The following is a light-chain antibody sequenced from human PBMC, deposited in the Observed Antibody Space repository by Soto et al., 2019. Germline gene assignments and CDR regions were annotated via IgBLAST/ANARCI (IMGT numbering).Light chain of an antibody. J-gene: IGLJ3*02. Sequence: QAALTQPASVSGSPGQSITISCTGTSSDVGSYNLVSWYQKYPGKAPKLMIYEGSKRPSGVSNRFSGSKSGNTASLTISGLQAEDEADYYCCSYAGSNTYWVFGGGTKLTVL. CDR2: EGS. CDR3: CSYAGSNTYWV. V-gene: IGLV2-23*01. CDR1: SSDVGSYNL.